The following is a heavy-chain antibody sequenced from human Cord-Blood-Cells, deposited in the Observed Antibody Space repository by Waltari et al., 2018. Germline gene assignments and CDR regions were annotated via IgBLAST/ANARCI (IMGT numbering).Heavy chain of an antibody. CDR1: GYSFTSYW. D-gene: IGHD6-19*01. Sequence: EVQLVQSGAEVKKPGESLKISCKGSGYSFTSYWIGWVRQMPGKGLEWMGIIYPGDSDTSYSPSFQGQVTISADKSISTAYLQWSSLKASDTAMYYCARHSSPYYYYYGMDVWGQGTTVTVSS. CDR3: ARHSSPYYYYYGMDV. J-gene: IGHJ6*02. CDR2: IYPGDSDT. V-gene: IGHV5-51*01.